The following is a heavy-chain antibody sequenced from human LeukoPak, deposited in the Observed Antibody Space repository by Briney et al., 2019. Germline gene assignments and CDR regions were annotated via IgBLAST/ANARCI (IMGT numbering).Heavy chain of an antibody. CDR3: ECRDSYRY. D-gene: IGHD2-2*01. CDR1: GFTFSSYA. Sequence: PGGSLRLSCAASGFTFSSYAMHWVRQAPGKGLEWVAVISYDGSNKYYADSVKGRFTISRDNSKNTLYLQMNSLRAEDTAVYYCECRDSYRYWGQGTLATVSS. CDR2: ISYDGSNK. V-gene: IGHV3-30-3*01. J-gene: IGHJ1*01.